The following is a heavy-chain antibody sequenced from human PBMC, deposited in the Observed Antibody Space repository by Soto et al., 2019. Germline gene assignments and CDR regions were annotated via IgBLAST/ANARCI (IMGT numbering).Heavy chain of an antibody. CDR3: TRETYPYDSSGYFGLDV. Sequence: QVQLVQSGAEVKKPGASVKVSCKASGYSFTSYGISWVRQAPGQGLEWMGWISAYNGNTNYAQKFQARVTMTTDTYTKPAYMELRSLRSDDTAVYSCTRETYPYDSSGYFGLDVWGQGTTVTVSS. CDR1: GYSFTSYG. CDR2: ISAYNGNT. J-gene: IGHJ6*02. D-gene: IGHD3-22*01. V-gene: IGHV1-18*01.